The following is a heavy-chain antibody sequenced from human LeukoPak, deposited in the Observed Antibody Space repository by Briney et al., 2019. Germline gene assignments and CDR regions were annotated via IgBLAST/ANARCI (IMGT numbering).Heavy chain of an antibody. J-gene: IGHJ4*02. Sequence: ASVKVSCKASGYTFTDYYMHWVRQAPGQGPEWMGWINPNSGGTGYAQKFQGRVTITRDTSISTAYMELSRLRSDDTAVYYCSRGPYDSSGYYYWYFDYWGQGTLVTVSS. CDR1: GYTFTDYY. V-gene: IGHV1-2*02. CDR3: SRGPYDSSGYYYWYFDY. CDR2: INPNSGGT. D-gene: IGHD3-22*01.